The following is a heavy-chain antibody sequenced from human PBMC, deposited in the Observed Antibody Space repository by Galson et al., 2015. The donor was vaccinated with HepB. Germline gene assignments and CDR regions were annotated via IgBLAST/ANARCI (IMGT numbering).Heavy chain of an antibody. Sequence: SVKVSCKASGGTFSSYAISWVRQAPGQGLEWMGGIIPIFGIANYAQKFQGRVTITADESTSTAYTELSSLRSEDTAVYYCARRQGYSSPGDYWGQGTLVTVSS. V-gene: IGHV1-69*13. CDR2: IIPIFGIA. CDR1: GGTFSSYA. J-gene: IGHJ4*02. D-gene: IGHD6-13*01. CDR3: ARRQGYSSPGDY.